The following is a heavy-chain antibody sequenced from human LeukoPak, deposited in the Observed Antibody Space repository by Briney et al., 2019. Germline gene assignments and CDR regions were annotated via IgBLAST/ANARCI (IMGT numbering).Heavy chain of an antibody. CDR2: IDTDGSFT. Sequence: GGSLRPSCTASGFTFSSYWMHWVRQAPGKGLVWVSRIDTDGSFTSYADSVRGRFTISRDNAKNTLYLQMSSLRAEDTAVYYCIRGTVGAPGNDYWGQGTLVTVSS. D-gene: IGHD1-26*01. V-gene: IGHV3-74*01. CDR3: IRGTVGAPGNDY. J-gene: IGHJ4*02. CDR1: GFTFSSYW.